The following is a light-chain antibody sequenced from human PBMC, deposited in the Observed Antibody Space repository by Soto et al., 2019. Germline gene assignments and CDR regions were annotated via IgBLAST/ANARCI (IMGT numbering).Light chain of an antibody. V-gene: IGKV3-20*01. CDR1: RGVSANY. CDR3: EYYGDSII. J-gene: IGKJ4*01. Sequence: ENLLTQSQGTLSLSPGDGATVSCRASRGVSANYLAWYQQKPGQAPRLLIYGASNRATGIPDRFSGSGSGTDFTLTISRLEPEDFAVYYCEYYGDSIIFGGGTKVDIK. CDR2: GAS.